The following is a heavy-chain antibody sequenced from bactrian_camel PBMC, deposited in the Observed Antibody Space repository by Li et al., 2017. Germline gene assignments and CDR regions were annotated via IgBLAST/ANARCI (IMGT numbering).Heavy chain of an antibody. CDR3: AARIGVPYSVGCFGTFLNQYNY. V-gene: IGHV3S54*01. Sequence: QVQLVESGGGSVQTGGSLRLTCAASSTHTYSSSCIGWFRQSPGKEREGIAAVNTGVGDYVTRYADSVKGRFTISEDNSGNTVYLQMRSLRPEDSAMYYCAARIGVPYSVGCFGTFLNQYNYWAQGTQV. CDR2: VNTGVGDYVT. CDR1: STHTYSSSC. D-gene: IGHD1*01. J-gene: IGHJ4*01.